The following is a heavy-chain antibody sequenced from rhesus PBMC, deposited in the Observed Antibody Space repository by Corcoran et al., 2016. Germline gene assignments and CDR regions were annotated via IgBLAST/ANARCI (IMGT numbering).Heavy chain of an antibody. CDR3: ARVLVGTTLDY. J-gene: IGHJ4*01. V-gene: IGHV2-152*01. D-gene: IGHD1-44*01. CDR2: IYWEGDK. CDR1: GFSLTTSGMG. Sequence: QVTLKESGPALVKPTQTLTLTCTFSGFSLTTSGMGVGWIRQPPGKALEWLALIYWEGDKRYSTSLKSRLTISKDTSKNQVVLTMTNMDPMDTATYYCARVLVGTTLDYWGQGVLVTVSS.